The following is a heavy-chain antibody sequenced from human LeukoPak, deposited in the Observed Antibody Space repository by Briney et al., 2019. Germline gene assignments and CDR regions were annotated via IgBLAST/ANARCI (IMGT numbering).Heavy chain of an antibody. CDR1: GFTVSSNY. D-gene: IGHD6-13*01. Sequence: GGSLRLSCAASGFTVSSNYMSWVRQAPGKGLEWVSVIYSGGSTYYADSVKGRFTISRDNSKNTLYLQMNSLRAEDTAVYYCARGHIAAAGKGAFDIWGQGTTVTVSS. CDR3: ARGHIAAAGKGAFDI. V-gene: IGHV3-66*01. CDR2: IYSGGST. J-gene: IGHJ3*02.